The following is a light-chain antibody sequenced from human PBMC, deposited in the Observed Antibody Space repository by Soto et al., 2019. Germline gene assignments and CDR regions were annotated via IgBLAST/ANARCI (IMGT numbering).Light chain of an antibody. Sequence: QSALTQPASVSGSPGQSITISCTGTSSDVGGYNYVSWYQQHPGKAPKLMIYEVSNRPSGVSNRLSGPKSGNTASLTISGLQDEDEAEYYCSSYTSSSTSSHVFGTGTKVTVL. V-gene: IGLV2-14*01. CDR2: EVS. CDR1: SSDVGGYNY. CDR3: SSYTSSSTSSHV. J-gene: IGLJ1*01.